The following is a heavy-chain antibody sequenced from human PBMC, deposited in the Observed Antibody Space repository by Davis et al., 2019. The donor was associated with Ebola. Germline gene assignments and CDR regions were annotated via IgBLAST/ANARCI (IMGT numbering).Heavy chain of an antibody. CDR3: ARGRTSNSNNWFDP. CDR2: INPNSGGT. Sequence: ASVKVSCKASGYTFSDYYMHWVRQAPGQGLEWMGRINPNSGGTDYAQKFQGRVTLTRDTSISTAYMELSRLRSDDAALYYCARGRTSNSNNWFDPWGQGILVTVSS. D-gene: IGHD4-11*01. CDR1: GYTFSDYY. V-gene: IGHV1-2*06. J-gene: IGHJ5*02.